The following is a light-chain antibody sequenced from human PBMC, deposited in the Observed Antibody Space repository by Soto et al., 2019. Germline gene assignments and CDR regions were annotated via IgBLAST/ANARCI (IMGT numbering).Light chain of an antibody. CDR3: QYCYYLPL. CDR2: GAS. CDR1: HAISNY. Sequence: DIQMTQSPSSLSASVGDRVTITCQASHAISNYLNWYQHKPGKAHKLLIYGASNLETGVPSRFSGSGSGTDFTSTISSLQPEVLATYYCQYCYYLPLFGPGTTVDLK. J-gene: IGKJ3*01. V-gene: IGKV1-33*01.